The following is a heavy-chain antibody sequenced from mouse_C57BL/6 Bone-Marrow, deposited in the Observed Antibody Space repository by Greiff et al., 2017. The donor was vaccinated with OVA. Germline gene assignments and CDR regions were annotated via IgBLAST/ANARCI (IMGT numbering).Heavy chain of an antibody. CDR3: ARQLRLPLLAMDY. CDR2: FTMYSDAT. Sequence: LKESGAELVRPGSSVKLSCKDSSFAFMAIAMHWVKHRPGHGLEWIGSFTMYSDATEYSENFKGKATLTANTSSSTAYMELSSLTSGDSAVYYCARQLRLPLLAMDYWGQGTSVTVSS. CDR1: SFAFMAIA. V-gene: IGHV1-49*01. J-gene: IGHJ4*01. D-gene: IGHD3-2*02.